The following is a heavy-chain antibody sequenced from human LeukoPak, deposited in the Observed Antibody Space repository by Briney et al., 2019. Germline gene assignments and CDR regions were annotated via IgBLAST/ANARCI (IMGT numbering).Heavy chain of an antibody. CDR1: GYRFTNYW. D-gene: IGHD2-2*01. J-gene: IGHJ5*02. V-gene: IGHV5-51*01. CDR2: IYPDDSDT. Sequence: GESLKISCKGSGYRFTNYWIGWVRQMPGKGLELMGIIYPDDSDTRYSPSFQGQVTISADKSISTAYLRWSSLKDSDTAIYYCARGGFCTGTSCYLAWFDPWGQGTLVTVSS. CDR3: ARGGFCTGTSCYLAWFDP.